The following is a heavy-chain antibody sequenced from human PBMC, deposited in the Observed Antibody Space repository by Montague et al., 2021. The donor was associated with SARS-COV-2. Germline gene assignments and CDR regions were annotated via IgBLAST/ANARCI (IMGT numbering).Heavy chain of an antibody. CDR1: GGSINYYY. J-gene: IGHJ4*02. D-gene: IGHD6-13*01. Sequence: SETLSLTCTVSGGSINYYYWHWLRQSAAKGLEWIGRIYSSGNANYSPSLKRRVTMSVDTAQNQFSLKLNSLTAADTAVYYCARGEHPQSGSWYFFYTWGQGALVTVSS. CDR2: IYSSGNA. CDR3: ARGEHPQSGSWYFFYT. V-gene: IGHV4-4*07.